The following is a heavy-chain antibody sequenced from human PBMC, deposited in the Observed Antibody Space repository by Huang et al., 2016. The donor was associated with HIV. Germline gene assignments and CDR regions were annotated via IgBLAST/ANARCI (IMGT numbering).Heavy chain of an antibody. CDR3: ARAARGDGYHGAFDV. D-gene: IGHD2-2*03. CDR2: INPGKGRI. Sequence: QVQLVQSGAEFKKPGASLKLSCAASGYIFTTYSIHWFRQVPGQSLQWLGGINPGKGRIPFLQSFNGRVILSRDLSAATVYMQLSGLTADDTATYFCARAARGDGYHGAFDVWGQGTMVTV. V-gene: IGHV1-3*01. CDR1: GYIFTTYS. J-gene: IGHJ3*01.